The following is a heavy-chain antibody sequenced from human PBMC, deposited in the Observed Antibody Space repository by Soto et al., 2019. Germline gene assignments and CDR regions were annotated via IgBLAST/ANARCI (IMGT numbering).Heavy chain of an antibody. CDR2: ISYDGCNK. D-gene: IGHD3-3*01. V-gene: IGHV3-30*18. J-gene: IGHJ4*02. Sequence: GGSLRLSCAASGFTFSNYGMHWVRQARGKGPEWVAVISYDGCNKFYADSVKGRFTISRDISMDTLYLQMNSLRADDTAVYYCAKEDYDFWSGPIDCWGQGTLVTVSS. CDR1: GFTFSNYG. CDR3: AKEDYDFWSGPIDC.